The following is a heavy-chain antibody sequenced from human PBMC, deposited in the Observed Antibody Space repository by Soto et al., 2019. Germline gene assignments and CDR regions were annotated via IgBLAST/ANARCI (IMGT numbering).Heavy chain of an antibody. V-gene: IGHV3-23*01. J-gene: IGHJ4*02. D-gene: IGHD1-26*01. CDR3: ARELPTIGPHFDY. CDR1: EFTFRNYP. CDR2: ISHDGSQR. Sequence: EVQLLDSGGGLVQPGGSLRLSCVASEFTFRNYPMTWVRQTPGEGLDWVATISHDGSQRYHADSVKGRFTISRDNSKNTLYLQMNSLRVEDTAIYYCARELPTIGPHFDYWGQGTLVTVSS.